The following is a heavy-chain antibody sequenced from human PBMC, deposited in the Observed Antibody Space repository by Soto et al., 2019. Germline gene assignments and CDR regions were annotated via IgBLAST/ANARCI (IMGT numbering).Heavy chain of an antibody. CDR1: GFTFSSYS. CDR2: ISGSGNTM. Sequence: EVQLVESGGGLVQPGGSLRLSCSASGFTFSSYSMNWVRQAPGKELEWLSYISGSGNTMYYEDSVKGRFTIARDNAQKSLYLQLNNLRDDDTAMYYCARDPKSGNQKLYFDYWGQGTLVTVSS. J-gene: IGHJ4*02. CDR3: ARDPKSGNQKLYFDY. D-gene: IGHD4-4*01. V-gene: IGHV3-48*02.